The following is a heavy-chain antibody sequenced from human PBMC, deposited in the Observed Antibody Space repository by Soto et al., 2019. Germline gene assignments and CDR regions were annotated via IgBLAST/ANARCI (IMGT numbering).Heavy chain of an antibody. CDR3: AKAYFVWSSEQPYYFDY. CDR1: GFNFGNYA. D-gene: IGHD3-16*01. CDR2: ISGSGGRS. V-gene: IGHV3-23*01. Sequence: GGSLRLSCTASGFNFGNYAMTWVRQGPGKGLEWVSGISGSGGRSYYADSVKGRFTISRDNSKSTLYLQMNSLRAEDTAVYYCAKAYFVWSSEQPYYFDYWGQGTLVTVSS. J-gene: IGHJ4*02.